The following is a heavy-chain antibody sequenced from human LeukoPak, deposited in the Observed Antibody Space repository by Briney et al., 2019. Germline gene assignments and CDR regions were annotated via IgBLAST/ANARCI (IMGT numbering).Heavy chain of an antibody. CDR1: GGSISSGGYW. D-gene: IGHD3-3*01. J-gene: IGHJ2*01. V-gene: IGHV4-31*03. CDR3: ARAIVTPSGYVWYFDL. CDR2: IYYSGSI. Sequence: PSETLSLTCTVSGGSISSGGYWWRWIRQYPGKGLEWIGYIYYSGSIYYNPSLRSRVTMSVDTSQNQYSLKLNSVTAADTAVYYCARAIVTPSGYVWYFDLWGRGTLVTVSS.